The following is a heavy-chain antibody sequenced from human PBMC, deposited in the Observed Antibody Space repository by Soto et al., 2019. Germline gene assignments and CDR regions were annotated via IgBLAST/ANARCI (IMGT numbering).Heavy chain of an antibody. CDR1: GGSISSYY. CDR2: IYYSGST. CDR3: ARDNSGYDSAFDI. Sequence: QVQLQESGPGLVKPSETLSLTCTVSGGSISSYYWSWIRQPPGKGLEWIGYIYYSGSTNYNPSLKSRVTISVDTSKNQCSLKLSSVTAADTAVYYCARDNSGYDSAFDIWGQGTMVTVSS. D-gene: IGHD5-12*01. J-gene: IGHJ3*02. V-gene: IGHV4-59*01.